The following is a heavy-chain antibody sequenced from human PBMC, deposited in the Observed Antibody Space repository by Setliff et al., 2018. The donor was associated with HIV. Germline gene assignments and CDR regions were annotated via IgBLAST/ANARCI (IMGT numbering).Heavy chain of an antibody. CDR1: GYTFTSSD. V-gene: IGHV1-18*01. J-gene: IGHJ6*03. CDR3: ARDGGDTAMVSYYYYYYMDV. CDR2: MNPNSGNT. D-gene: IGHD5-18*01. Sequence: ASVKVSCKASGYTFTSSDINWVRQATGQGLEWMGWMNPNSGNTNYAQKLQGRVTMTTDTSTSTAYMELRSLRSDDTAVYYCARDGGDTAMVSYYYYYYMDVWGKGTTVTVSS.